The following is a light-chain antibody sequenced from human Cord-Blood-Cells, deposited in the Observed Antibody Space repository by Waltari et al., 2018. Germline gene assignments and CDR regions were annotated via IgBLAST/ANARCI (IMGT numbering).Light chain of an antibody. CDR1: SRDVGSYNL. CDR3: CSYAGSSTFVV. V-gene: IGLV2-23*02. J-gene: IGLJ2*01. CDR2: EVS. Sequence: QSALTQPASVSGSPGQSITISCTGTSRDVGSYNLVSWYQQHPGKAPKLISYEVSKRPSGVSNRFSGSKSGNTASLTISGLQAEDEADYYCCSYAGSSTFVVFGGGTKLTVL.